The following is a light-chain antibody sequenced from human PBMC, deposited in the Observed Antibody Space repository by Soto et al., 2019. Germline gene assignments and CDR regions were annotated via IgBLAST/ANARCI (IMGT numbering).Light chain of an antibody. J-gene: IGLJ3*02. CDR3: CSYAGSYTWV. V-gene: IGLV2-11*01. Sequence: QSVLTQPRSVSGSPGQSVTISCTGTSSDLGGYNYVSWYQEHPGKAPKLMIYDVSKRPSGVPDRFSGSKSGNTASLTISGLQSEDEADYYCCSYAGSYTWVFGGGTKVTVL. CDR1: SSDLGGYNY. CDR2: DVS.